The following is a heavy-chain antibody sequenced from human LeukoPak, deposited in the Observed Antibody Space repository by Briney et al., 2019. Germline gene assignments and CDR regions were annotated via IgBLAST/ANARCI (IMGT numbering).Heavy chain of an antibody. CDR2: IIPIFGTA. Sequence: SVKVSCKASGGTFSSYAISWVRQAPGQGLEWMGGIIPIFGTANYAQKFQGRVTITADESTSTAYMELSSLRSEDTAVYYCARTPPLRYFDWSYFDYWAGEPWSPSPQ. J-gene: IGHJ4*02. D-gene: IGHD3-9*01. V-gene: IGHV1-69*01. CDR1: GGTFSSYA. CDR3: ARTPPLRYFDWSYFDY.